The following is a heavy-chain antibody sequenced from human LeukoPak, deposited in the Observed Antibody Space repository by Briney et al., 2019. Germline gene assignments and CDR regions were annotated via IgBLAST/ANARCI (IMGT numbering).Heavy chain of an antibody. CDR1: GFTFSSYG. CDR2: IRYDGSNK. CDR3: AKMGSYCSSTSCNAFDI. D-gene: IGHD2-2*01. Sequence: GGSLRLSCAASGFTFSSYGMHWVRQAPGKGLEWVAFIRYDGSNKYYADSVKGRFTISRDNSKNTLYLQMNSLRAEDTAVYYCAKMGSYCSSTSCNAFDIWGQGTMVTVSS. J-gene: IGHJ3*02. V-gene: IGHV3-30*02.